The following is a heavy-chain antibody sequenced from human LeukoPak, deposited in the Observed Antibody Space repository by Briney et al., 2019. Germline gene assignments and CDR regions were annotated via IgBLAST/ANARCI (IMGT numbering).Heavy chain of an antibody. Sequence: GGSLRLSCAASGFTFSSYAMHWVRQAPGKGLEWVAVISYDGSNKYYADSVKGRFTISRDNSKNTLYLQMNSLRAEDTAVYYCARPPSYTTVTTFVRYHFDYWGQGTLVTVSS. D-gene: IGHD4-17*01. CDR2: ISYDGSNK. CDR3: ARPPSYTTVTTFVRYHFDY. V-gene: IGHV3-30-3*01. J-gene: IGHJ4*02. CDR1: GFTFSSYA.